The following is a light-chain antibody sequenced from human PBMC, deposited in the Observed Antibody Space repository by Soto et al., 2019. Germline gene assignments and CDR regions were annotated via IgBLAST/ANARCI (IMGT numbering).Light chain of an antibody. CDR2: GVS. CDR3: IQGTQRSHT. Sequence: IGMTRTSLSLSVTSRKTASISCKSSQSLLHTDGKTYLYWYLQKPGQPPQLLIYGVSNLFSGVPDRFSGSGSGTDFTLKISRVEAEDVVLYYCIQGTQRSHTFGQGTRLEIK. V-gene: IGKV2D-29*01. J-gene: IGKJ5*01. CDR1: QSLLHTDGKTY.